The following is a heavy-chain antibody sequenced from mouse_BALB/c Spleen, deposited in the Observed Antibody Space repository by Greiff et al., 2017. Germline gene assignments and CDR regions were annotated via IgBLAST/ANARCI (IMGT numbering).Heavy chain of an antibody. Sequence: EVQRVESGGGLVQPGGSLKLSCAASGFTFSSYTMSWVRQTPEKRLEWVAYISNGGGSTYYPDTVKGRFTISRDNAKNTLYLQMSSLKSEDTAMYYCARDSSGYEWFAYWGQGTLVTVSA. CDR2: ISNGGGST. V-gene: IGHV5-12-2*01. D-gene: IGHD3-2*01. CDR1: GFTFSSYT. J-gene: IGHJ3*01. CDR3: ARDSSGYEWFAY.